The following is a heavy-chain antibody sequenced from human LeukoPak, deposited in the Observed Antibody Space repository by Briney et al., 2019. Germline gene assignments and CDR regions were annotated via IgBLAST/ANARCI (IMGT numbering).Heavy chain of an antibody. CDR2: IFYSGST. J-gene: IGHJ4*02. V-gene: IGHV4-59*01. CDR1: GGSISSYY. Sequence: TTETLSLTCTVSGGSISSYYWSWIRQPPGKGLEWIGYIFYSGSTNYNPSLKSRVTISVDTSKTQFSLKLSSVTAADTAIYFCAREPLPLYYFDCWGQGTLVTVSP. CDR3: AREPLPLYYFDC.